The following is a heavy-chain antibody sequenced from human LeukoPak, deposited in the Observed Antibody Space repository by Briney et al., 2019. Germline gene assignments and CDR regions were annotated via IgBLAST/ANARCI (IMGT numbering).Heavy chain of an antibody. D-gene: IGHD4-11*01. CDR1: GGPIRGTSYY. CDR3: ARPLTGYSNTFVY. CDR2: VSYSGSP. J-gene: IGHJ4*02. V-gene: IGHV4-39*01. Sequence: PSETLSLTCIVSGGPIRGTSYYWGWIRQSPGKGLEWIGSVSYSGSPYYNPSLKSRVAISIDTSKNLFSLELTSVTAADTAVYYCARPLTGYSNTFVYWGQGTMATVSS.